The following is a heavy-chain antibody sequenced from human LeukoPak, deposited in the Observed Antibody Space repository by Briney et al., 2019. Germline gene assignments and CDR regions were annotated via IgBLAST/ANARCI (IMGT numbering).Heavy chain of an antibody. J-gene: IGHJ6*03. Sequence: PGGPLRLSCAASGFTFSSYAMHWVRQAPGKGLEWVAVISYDGSNKYYADSVKGRFTISRDNSKNTLYLQMNSLRAEDTAVYYCARAGHSGYDTYMDVWGKGTTVTVSS. CDR3: ARAGHSGYDTYMDV. CDR1: GFTFSSYA. D-gene: IGHD5-12*01. CDR2: ISYDGSNK. V-gene: IGHV3-30*01.